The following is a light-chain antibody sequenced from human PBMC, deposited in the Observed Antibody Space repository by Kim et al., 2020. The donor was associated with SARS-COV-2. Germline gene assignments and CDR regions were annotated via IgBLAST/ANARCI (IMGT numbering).Light chain of an antibody. CDR2: KAS. Sequence: ASEGDGFPSSGRAIHSLSGLLSWYQQKPGKSPRLIISKASTRESGVPERFSGSGSGTDFTLKISTVQPDDVAIYYCLQYSDDSQTFGQGTKVDIK. J-gene: IGKJ1*01. CDR3: LQYSDDSQT. V-gene: IGKV1-5*03. CDR1: HSLSGL.